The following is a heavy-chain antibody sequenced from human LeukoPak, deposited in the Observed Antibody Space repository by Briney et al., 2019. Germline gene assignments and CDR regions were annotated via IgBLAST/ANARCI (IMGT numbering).Heavy chain of an antibody. CDR2: IRGSGGNT. J-gene: IGHJ4*02. D-gene: IGHD6-6*01. Sequence: PGGSPRLSCAASGFTFSTYAMSWVRQAPGKGLEWVSAIRGSGGNTYYADSVKGRFTISRDNSKNTLYLQMNSLRADDTAVYYCAKDRQQLAFDYWGQGTLVTVSS. CDR1: GFTFSTYA. V-gene: IGHV3-23*01. CDR3: AKDRQQLAFDY.